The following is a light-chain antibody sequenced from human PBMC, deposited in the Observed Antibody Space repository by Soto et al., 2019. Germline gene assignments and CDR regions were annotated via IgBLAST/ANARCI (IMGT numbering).Light chain of an antibody. CDR2: DAS. Sequence: DIMLTQSPATLSLSPGERATLSCRASQSVGAYLDWYQQKTGQAPRLLLYDASNRASGIPARFSGSGSGTDCTLTISSLEPDDLAVYYCHQRSDWTPLTFGGGTKVE. J-gene: IGKJ4*01. CDR3: HQRSDWTPLT. V-gene: IGKV3-11*01. CDR1: QSVGAY.